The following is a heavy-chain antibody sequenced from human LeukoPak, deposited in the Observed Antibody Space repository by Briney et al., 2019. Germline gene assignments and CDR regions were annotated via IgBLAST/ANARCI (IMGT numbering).Heavy chain of an antibody. V-gene: IGHV4-31*03. CDR3: ARTRYSSSYHAFDN. CDR1: GGSISSGGYY. CDR2: IFYSGST. D-gene: IGHD3-3*01. J-gene: IGHJ4*02. Sequence: SQTLSFTCTVSGGSISSGGYYWSWIRQHPGKGLEWIGYIFYSGSTYYNPSLKSRVTISVDTSKNQFSLKLSSVTAADTAVYYCARTRYSSSYHAFDNWGQGTLVTVSS.